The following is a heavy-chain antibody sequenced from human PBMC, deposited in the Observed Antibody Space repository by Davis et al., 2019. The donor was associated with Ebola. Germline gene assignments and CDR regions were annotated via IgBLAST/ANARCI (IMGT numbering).Heavy chain of an antibody. V-gene: IGHV3-23*01. J-gene: IGHJ6*02. CDR1: GFTFSSYA. D-gene: IGHD6-25*01. CDR3: ATRKYSSGPDYYYGMDV. CDR2: ISGSGGTT. Sequence: GESLKISCAASGFTFSSYAMSWVRQAPGKGLEWVSGISGSGGTTYYADSVKGRFTISRDNSKNTLYLQMNSLRAEDTAVYYCATRKYSSGPDYYYGMDVWGQGTTVTVSS.